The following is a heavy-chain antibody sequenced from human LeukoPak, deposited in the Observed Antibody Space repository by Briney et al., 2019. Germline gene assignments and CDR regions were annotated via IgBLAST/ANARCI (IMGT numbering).Heavy chain of an antibody. D-gene: IGHD2-15*01. CDR2: ISWNSGSI. CDR1: GFTFSSYG. Sequence: QAGGSLRLSCAASGFTFSSYGMHWVRQAPGKGLEWVSGISWNSGSIDYEASVKGRFTISRDNAKNSLYLQMNSLRAEDTALYYCAKDIRYCSGGSCYAPGFDYWGQGTLVTVSS. V-gene: IGHV3-9*01. CDR3: AKDIRYCSGGSCYAPGFDY. J-gene: IGHJ4*02.